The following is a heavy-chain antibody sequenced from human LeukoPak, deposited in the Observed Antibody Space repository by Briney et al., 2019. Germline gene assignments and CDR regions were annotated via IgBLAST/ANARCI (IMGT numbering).Heavy chain of an antibody. Sequence: PGRSLRLSCVVSGFNSEDHAMHWVRQAPGKGLEWVSGIYWSSSGTGYADSVKGRFTISRDNSKNTLYLRMNSLRVEDTAVYYCVKPPEMATMQGDGFDIWGQGTMVSVSS. D-gene: IGHD5-24*01. CDR3: VKPPEMATMQGDGFDI. J-gene: IGHJ3*02. CDR1: GFNSEDHA. V-gene: IGHV3-9*02. CDR2: IYWSSSGT.